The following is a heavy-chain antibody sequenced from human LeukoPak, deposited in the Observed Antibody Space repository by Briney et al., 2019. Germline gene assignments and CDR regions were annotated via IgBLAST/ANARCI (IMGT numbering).Heavy chain of an antibody. V-gene: IGHV4-34*01. CDR1: GGSISSYY. J-gene: IGHJ3*02. CDR3: AREKTAYDAFDI. D-gene: IGHD3-16*01. CDR2: INHSGST. Sequence: SETLSLTCTVSGGSISSYYWSWIRQPPGKGLEWIGEINHSGSTNYNPSLKSRVTISVDTSKNQFSLKLSSVTAADTAVYYCAREKTAYDAFDIWGRGTMVTVSS.